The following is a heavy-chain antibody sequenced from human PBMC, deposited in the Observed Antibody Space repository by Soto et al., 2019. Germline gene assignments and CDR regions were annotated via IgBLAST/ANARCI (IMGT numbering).Heavy chain of an antibody. CDR3: AKRGLMGATGGYYYYYGMDV. Sequence: GGSLRLSCAASGFTFSSYAMSWVRQAPGKGLEWVSAISGSGGSTYYADSVKGRFTISRDNSKNTLYLQMNSLRAEDTAVYYCAKRGLMGATGGYYYYYGMDVWGQGTTVTVS. J-gene: IGHJ6*02. D-gene: IGHD1-26*01. CDR1: GFTFSSYA. CDR2: ISGSGGST. V-gene: IGHV3-23*01.